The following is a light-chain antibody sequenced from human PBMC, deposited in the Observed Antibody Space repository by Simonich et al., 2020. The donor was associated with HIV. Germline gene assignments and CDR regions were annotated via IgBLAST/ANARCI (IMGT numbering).Light chain of an antibody. J-gene: IGKJ1*01. CDR3: QQYYSIPRT. CDR2: WAS. V-gene: IGKV4-1*01. Sequence: DIVMTQSPDSLAVSLGERATINCKSSQSVSNSSNNKNYLAWFQQKPGQPPKLLIYWASTRESGVPDRFSGSGSGTDFTLTISSLQAEDVAVYYCQQYYSIPRTFGQGTKVEIK. CDR1: QSVSNSSNNKNY.